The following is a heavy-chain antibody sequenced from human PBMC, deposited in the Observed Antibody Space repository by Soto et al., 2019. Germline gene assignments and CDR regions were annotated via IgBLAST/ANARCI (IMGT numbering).Heavy chain of an antibody. D-gene: IGHD6-19*01. CDR1: GGSISSYY. J-gene: IGHJ6*03. V-gene: IGHV4-59*01. CDR3: ARRAVAGGYYYYMDV. Sequence: SETLSLTCTVSGGSISSYYWSWIRQPPGKGLEWIGYIYYSGSTNYNPSLKSRVTISVDTSKNQFSLKLSSVTAADTAVYYCARRAVAGGYYYYMDVWGKGTTVTVSS. CDR2: IYYSGST.